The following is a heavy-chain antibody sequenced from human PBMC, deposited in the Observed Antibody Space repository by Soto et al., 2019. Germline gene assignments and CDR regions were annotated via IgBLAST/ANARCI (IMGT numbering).Heavy chain of an antibody. D-gene: IGHD2-2*03. J-gene: IGHJ6*02. Sequence: EVQLVESGGGLVKPGGSLRLSCAASGFTFSSYSMNWVRQAPGKGLEWVPSISSSSSYIYYADSVKGRFTISRDNAKNSLYLQMNSLRAEDTAVYYCARDMGRSGYCSSTSCNYYYYYGMDVWGQGTTVTVSS. CDR3: ARDMGRSGYCSSTSCNYYYYYGMDV. V-gene: IGHV3-21*01. CDR1: GFTFSSYS. CDR2: ISSSSSYI.